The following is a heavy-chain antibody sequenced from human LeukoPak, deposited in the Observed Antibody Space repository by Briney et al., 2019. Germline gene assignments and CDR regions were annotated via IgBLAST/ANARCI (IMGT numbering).Heavy chain of an antibody. CDR2: INPGNGNT. D-gene: IGHD6-19*01. CDR1: GSRFTTYMYT. J-gene: IGHJ4*02. V-gene: IGHV1-3*01. CDR3: ARDSDSSGWSWVY. Sequence: GASVRVCYKASGSRFTTYMYTIRWLPQTPGHRLEWMGRINPGNGNTKYSQKFQGRVTITGDTSARTVYMEVSSLVSEDTAVYYCARDSDSSGWSWVYWGQGTLVTVSS.